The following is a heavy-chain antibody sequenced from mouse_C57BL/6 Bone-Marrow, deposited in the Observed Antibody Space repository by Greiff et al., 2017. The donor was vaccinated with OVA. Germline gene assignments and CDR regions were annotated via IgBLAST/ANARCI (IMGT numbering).Heavy chain of an antibody. CDR2: ISGGGGNT. D-gene: IGHD1-1*01. CDR3: ARHPTVVAPPVDY. Sequence: EVKVEESGGGLVKPGGSLKLSCAASGFTFSSYTMSWVRQTPEKRLEWVATISGGGGNTYYPDSVKGRFTISRDNAKNTPYLQMSSLRSEDTSLYYCARHPTVVAPPVDYWGQGTTLTVSS. V-gene: IGHV5-9*01. J-gene: IGHJ2*01. CDR1: GFTFSSYT.